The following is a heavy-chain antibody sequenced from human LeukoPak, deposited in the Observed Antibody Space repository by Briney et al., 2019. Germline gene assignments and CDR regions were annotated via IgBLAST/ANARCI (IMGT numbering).Heavy chain of an antibody. CDR3: AKVISVGVAGPFAD. CDR1: GFTFSSYG. J-gene: IGHJ4*02. Sequence: GRSLRLSCAASGFTFSSYGMHWVRQAPGKGLEWVAVISYDGNNKYYADSVKGRFTISRDSSQNTLYLQMNSLRTEDTAVYYCAKVISVGVAGPFADWGRGTLVTVSS. V-gene: IGHV3-30*18. D-gene: IGHD6-19*01. CDR2: ISYDGNNK.